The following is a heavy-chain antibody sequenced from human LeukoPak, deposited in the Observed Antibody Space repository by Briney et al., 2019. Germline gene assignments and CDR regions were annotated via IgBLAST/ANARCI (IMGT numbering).Heavy chain of an antibody. CDR3: ATIKRGSIFGYFDF. J-gene: IGHJ4*02. Sequence: SQSLSPTCIVYGVSISSHYCSWIRQPPGKGLEWNGYLYDSDGSKVNPSLKRRATLSADTSKNQFSLRLSSVTAADTAVYYCATIKRGSIFGYFDFWGQGGPVTVSS. CDR1: GVSISSHY. CDR2: LYDSDGS. D-gene: IGHD5-18*01. V-gene: IGHV4-59*11.